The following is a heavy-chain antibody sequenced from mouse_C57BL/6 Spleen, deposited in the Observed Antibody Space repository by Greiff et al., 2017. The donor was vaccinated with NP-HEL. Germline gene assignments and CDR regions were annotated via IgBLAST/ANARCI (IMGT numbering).Heavy chain of an antibody. CDR2: ISYDGSN. J-gene: IGHJ2*01. D-gene: IGHD2-3*01. CDR3: ARLYDVFDY. V-gene: IGHV3-6*01. Sequence: EVKLVESGPGLVKPSQSLSLTCSVTGYSITSGYYWNWIRQFPGNKLEWMGYISYDGSNNYNPSLKNRISITRDTSKNQFFLKLNSVTTEDTATYYCARLYDVFDYWGQGTTLTVSS. CDR1: GYSITSGYY.